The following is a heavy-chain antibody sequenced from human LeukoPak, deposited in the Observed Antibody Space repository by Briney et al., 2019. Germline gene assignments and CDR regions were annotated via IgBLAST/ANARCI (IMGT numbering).Heavy chain of an antibody. V-gene: IGHV3-21*01. CDR3: ARFGAVAYYGMDV. CDR2: ISSSSSYI. J-gene: IGHJ6*02. D-gene: IGHD6-19*01. Sequence: PGGSLRLSCAASGFTFSSYSMNWVRQAPGKGLEWVSSISSSSSYIYYADSVKGRFTISRDNAKNSLYLQMNSLRAEDTAVYYCARFGAVAYYGMDVWGQGTTVTVSS. CDR1: GFTFSSYS.